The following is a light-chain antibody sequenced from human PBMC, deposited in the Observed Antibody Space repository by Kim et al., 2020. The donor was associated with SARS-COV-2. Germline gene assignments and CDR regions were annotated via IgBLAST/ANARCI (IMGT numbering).Light chain of an antibody. V-gene: IGKV1-39*01. CDR1: KNYSNY. Sequence: CTSERDRVPHTCGESKNYSNYVNWYQQKPGTAPNLHIYTASNLKSGLPSRFGGCRSGTDFTLTISGPPPEDCATYLCQQSHSPPYTLGQGPKLEI. CDR3: QQSHSPPYT. CDR2: TAS. J-gene: IGKJ2*01.